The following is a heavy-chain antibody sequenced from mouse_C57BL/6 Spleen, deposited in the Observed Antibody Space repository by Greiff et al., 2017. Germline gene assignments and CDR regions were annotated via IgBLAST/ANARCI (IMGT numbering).Heavy chain of an antibody. J-gene: IGHJ4*01. D-gene: IGHD2-2*01. V-gene: IGHV1-26*01. CDR3: ARGKGYPYAMDY. CDR1: GYTFTDYY. CDR2: INPNNGGT. Sequence: VQLQQSGPELVKPGASVKISCKASGYTFTDYYMNWVKQSHGKSLEWIGDINPNNGGTSYNQKFKGKATLTVDKSSSTAYMELRSLTSEDSAVYDCARGKGYPYAMDYWGQGTSVTVSS.